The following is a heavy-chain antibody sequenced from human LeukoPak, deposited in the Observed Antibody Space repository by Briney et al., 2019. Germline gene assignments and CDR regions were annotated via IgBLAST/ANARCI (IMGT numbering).Heavy chain of an antibody. CDR1: RFTFGSSW. CDR2: IKQDGSEK. CDR3: ARDKPVTMVRGVILTNYYYYMDV. J-gene: IGHJ6*03. D-gene: IGHD3-10*01. Sequence: QAGGSLRLSCAASRFTFGSSWMSWVRQAPGKGLEWVANIKQDGSEKYYVDSVKGRFTISRDNAKNSLYLQMNSLRAEDTAVYYCARDKPVTMVRGVILTNYYYYMDVWGKGTTVTISS. V-gene: IGHV3-7*01.